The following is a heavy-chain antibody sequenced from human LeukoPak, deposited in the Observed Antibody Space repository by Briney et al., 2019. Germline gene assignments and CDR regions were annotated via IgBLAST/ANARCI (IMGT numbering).Heavy chain of an antibody. V-gene: IGHV4-59*08. Sequence: SETLSLTCTVSGGSISSYYWSWIRQPPGKGLEWIGYIYYSGSTNYNPSLKSRVTISVDTSKNQFSLKLSYVTAADTAVYYCARRIDCSSTSCYMGGYNWFDHWGQGTLVTVSS. D-gene: IGHD2-2*02. J-gene: IGHJ5*02. CDR3: ARRIDCSSTSCYMGGYNWFDH. CDR2: IYYSGST. CDR1: GGSISSYY.